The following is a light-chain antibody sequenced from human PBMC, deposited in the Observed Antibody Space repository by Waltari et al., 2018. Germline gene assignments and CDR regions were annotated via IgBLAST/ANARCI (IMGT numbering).Light chain of an antibody. V-gene: IGLV2-14*03. Sequence: QSALTQPASVSGSPGQSITISCTGTSRDVGGYNYVSWYQQHPGKAPKLMLYDVSKRPSGVSNRFSGSKAGNTASLTISGLQAEDEADYYCSSYTSSSTRVFGTGTKVTVL. CDR1: SRDVGGYNY. CDR3: SSYTSSSTRV. J-gene: IGLJ1*01. CDR2: DVS.